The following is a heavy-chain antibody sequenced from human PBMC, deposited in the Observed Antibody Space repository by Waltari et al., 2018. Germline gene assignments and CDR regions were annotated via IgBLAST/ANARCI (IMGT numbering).Heavy chain of an antibody. Sequence: EVQLVESGGGLVQPGGYLRLSCLVSGFTLSNDWMSGVRQAPGKGLECVANIKEDGSEKYYMDSVKGRFTISRDNAKNSLYVQMNSLRAEDTAVYYCAKELERGYDGWGQGTLVTVSS. V-gene: IGHV3-7*01. CDR2: IKEDGSEK. CDR1: GFTLSNDW. D-gene: IGHD1-1*01. CDR3: AKELERGYDG. J-gene: IGHJ4*02.